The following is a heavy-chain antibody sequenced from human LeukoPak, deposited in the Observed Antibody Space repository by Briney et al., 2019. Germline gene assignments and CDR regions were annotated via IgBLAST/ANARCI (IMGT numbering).Heavy chain of an antibody. J-gene: IGHJ4*02. D-gene: IGHD6-19*01. CDR1: GGSISSSSHY. Sequence: PSETLSLTCTVSGGSISSSSHYWGWIRQPPGKGLEWIGTIYYSGGTYYNPSLKSRVTISVDTSKNQFSLKLSSVTAADTAVYYCARQSSYTSGWYSDYWGQGTLVIVSS. V-gene: IGHV4-39*01. CDR3: ARQSSYTSGWYSDY. CDR2: IYYSGGT.